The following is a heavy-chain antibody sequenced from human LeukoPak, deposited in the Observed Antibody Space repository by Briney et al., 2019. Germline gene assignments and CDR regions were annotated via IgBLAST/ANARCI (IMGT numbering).Heavy chain of an antibody. Sequence: QPGGSLRLSCAASGFTLRSYEMNWVRQGPGKGLEWVSYISISGSTIYYADSVNGRFTISRDIAKNSLYLQMNSLRSEDTAVYYCGRGGSSGYNYNAFDVWGQGTRVTVSS. V-gene: IGHV3-48*03. D-gene: IGHD3-22*01. J-gene: IGHJ3*01. CDR3: GRGGSSGYNYNAFDV. CDR2: ISISGSTI. CDR1: GFTLRSYE.